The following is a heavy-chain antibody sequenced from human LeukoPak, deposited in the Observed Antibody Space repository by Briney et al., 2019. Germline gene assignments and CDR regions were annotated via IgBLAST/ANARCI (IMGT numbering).Heavy chain of an antibody. CDR1: GFTFNNNA. V-gene: IGHV3-30-3*01. CDR2: ISYDGSNN. Sequence: QPGRSLRLSCAASGFTFNNNAMPSVRQSPGKGLEWVAVISYDGSNNYYADSVKGRFTISRDNAKNTLYLQMNSLRAEDTAVYYCARGNTDSYYYGMDVWGQGTTVTVSS. D-gene: IGHD4-11*01. CDR3: ARGNTDSYYYGMDV. J-gene: IGHJ6*02.